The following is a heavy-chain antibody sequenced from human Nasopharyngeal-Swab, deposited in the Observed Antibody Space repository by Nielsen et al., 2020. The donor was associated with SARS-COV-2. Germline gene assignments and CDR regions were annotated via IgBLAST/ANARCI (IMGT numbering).Heavy chain of an antibody. Sequence: GESLKISCAASGFSFSTFWMHWVRQVPGEGLVWVSRINTDGRRTNYAESVKGRFTISRDNVKNMLYLQMNNLRPEDTAVYYYARDLGGFGGYWGQGTLATVSS. CDR3: ARDLGGFGGY. CDR1: GFSFSTFW. CDR2: INTDGRRT. D-gene: IGHD4-23*01. J-gene: IGHJ4*02. V-gene: IGHV3-74*01.